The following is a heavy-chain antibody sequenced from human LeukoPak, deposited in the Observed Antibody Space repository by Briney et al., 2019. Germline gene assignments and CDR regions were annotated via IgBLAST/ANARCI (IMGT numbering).Heavy chain of an antibody. CDR3: ARSLDGWFDP. J-gene: IGHJ5*02. V-gene: IGHV4-61*01. CDR2: IYYSGST. CDR1: GGSVSSGNYY. Sequence: SETLSLTCTVSGGSVSSGNYYWSWIRQPPGKGLEWIGYIYYSGSTNHNPSLKSRVTISVDTSKNQFSLKLSSVTAADTAVYYCARSLDGWFDPWGQGTLVTVSS. D-gene: IGHD4-17*01.